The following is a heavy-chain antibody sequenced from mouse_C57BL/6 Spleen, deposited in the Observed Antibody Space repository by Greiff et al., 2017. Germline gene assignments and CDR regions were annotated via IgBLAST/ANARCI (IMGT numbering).Heavy chain of an antibody. Sequence: VHVKQSGPELVKPGASVKMSCKASGYTFTDYNMHWVKQSHGKSLEWIGYINPNNGGTSYNQKFKGKATLTVNKSSSTAYMELRSLTSEDSAVYYCARGLYGGAMDYWGQGTSVTVSS. V-gene: IGHV1-22*01. CDR1: GYTFTDYN. CDR3: ARGLYGGAMDY. D-gene: IGHD1-1*01. J-gene: IGHJ4*01. CDR2: INPNNGGT.